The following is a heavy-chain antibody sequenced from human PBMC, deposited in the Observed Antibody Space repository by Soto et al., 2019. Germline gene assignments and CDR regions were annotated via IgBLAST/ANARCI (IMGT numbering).Heavy chain of an antibody. D-gene: IGHD3-3*01. Sequence: QVQLVQSGAEVKKPGASVKVSCKASGYTFTSYGISWVRQAAGQGLEWMGWISAYNGNTNYAQKLQGRVTMTTDTSTSTAYMELRSLRSDDTAVYYCARGQSYDFWSGYFQPSAFDYWGQGTLVTVSS. CDR2: ISAYNGNT. J-gene: IGHJ4*02. CDR1: GYTFTSYG. V-gene: IGHV1-18*04. CDR3: ARGQSYDFWSGYFQPSAFDY.